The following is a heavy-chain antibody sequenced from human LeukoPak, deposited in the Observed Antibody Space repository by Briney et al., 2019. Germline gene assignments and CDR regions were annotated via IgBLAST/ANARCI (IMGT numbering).Heavy chain of an antibody. CDR1: GYSFTSYW. J-gene: IGHJ4*02. CDR2: IYPGDSDT. D-gene: IGHD2-15*01. Sequence: GESLKISCKGSGYSFTSYWIGWVRQMPGKGLEWMGIIYPGDSDTRYSPSFQGQVTISADKSIGTAYLQWSSLKASDTAMYYCARLRGYCSGGSCYGDYWGQGTLVTVSS. V-gene: IGHV5-51*01. CDR3: ARLRGYCSGGSCYGDY.